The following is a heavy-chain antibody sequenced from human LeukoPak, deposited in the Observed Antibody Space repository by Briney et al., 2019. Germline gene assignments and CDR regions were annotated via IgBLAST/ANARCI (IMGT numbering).Heavy chain of an antibody. V-gene: IGHV4-4*07. Sequence: SETLSLTCTVSGGSISSYYWSWIRQPAGKGLEWIGRIYTSGSTNYNPSLKSRVTMSVDTSKNQFSLKLGSVTAADTAGYYCARGPCSSTSFYTPPLLELEYYYHYGMDVWGQGTTVTVSS. CDR1: GGSISSYY. CDR3: ARGPCSSTSFYTPPLLELEYYYHYGMDV. CDR2: IYTSGST. J-gene: IGHJ6*02. D-gene: IGHD2-2*02.